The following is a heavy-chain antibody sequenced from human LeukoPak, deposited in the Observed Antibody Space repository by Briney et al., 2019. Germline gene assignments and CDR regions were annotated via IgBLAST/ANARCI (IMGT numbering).Heavy chain of an antibody. CDR3: AKGEGDFGP. V-gene: IGHV4-4*07. J-gene: IGHJ5*02. CDR1: GDSIRSYY. D-gene: IGHD3-10*01. Sequence: SETLSLTCTVSGDSIRSYYWSWIPQPAGKGLEWIGRIYTSGSTNYNPSLKSRVTMSVDTSKNHFSLKLRSVTAADTAVYYCAKGEGDFGPWGQGTLVTVSS. CDR2: IYTSGST.